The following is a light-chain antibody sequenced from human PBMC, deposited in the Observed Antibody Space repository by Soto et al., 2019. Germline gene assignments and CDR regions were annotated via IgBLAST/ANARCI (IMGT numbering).Light chain of an antibody. CDR1: QSISSW. V-gene: IGKV1-5*03. J-gene: IGKJ1*01. CDR2: KAS. CDR3: QQYNSYSET. Sequence: DIQMTQSPSTLSASVGDRVTITCRASQSISSWLAWYQQKPGKAPKLLIYKASSLESGVPSRFSGSGSGTDFTLTIISLQPDDFATYYCQQYNSYSETFGQGTKVDIK.